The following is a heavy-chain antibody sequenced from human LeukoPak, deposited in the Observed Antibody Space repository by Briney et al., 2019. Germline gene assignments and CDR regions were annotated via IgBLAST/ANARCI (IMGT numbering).Heavy chain of an antibody. V-gene: IGHV1-18*04. CDR1: GYTFTSYY. CDR3: ARVPSLRFLEWLPHRNIVDWFDP. D-gene: IGHD3-3*01. Sequence: ASVKVSCKASGYTFTSYYIHWVRQAPGQGLEWMGWISAYNGNTNYAQKLQGRVTMTTDTSTSTAYMELRSLRSDDTAVYYCARVPSLRFLEWLPHRNIVDWFDPWGQGTLVTVSS. CDR2: ISAYNGNT. J-gene: IGHJ5*02.